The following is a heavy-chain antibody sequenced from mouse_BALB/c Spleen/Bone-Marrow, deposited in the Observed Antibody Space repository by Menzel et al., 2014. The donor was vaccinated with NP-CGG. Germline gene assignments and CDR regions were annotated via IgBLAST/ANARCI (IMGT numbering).Heavy chain of an antibody. CDR1: GFTFTDYY. J-gene: IGHJ2*01. Sequence: EVMLVESGGGLVQPGGSLRLSCAPSGFTFTDYYMDWVRQPPGKALEWLGFIRNKANGYTTEYSASVKGPFTISRDNSQNILYLQMNTLRAEDSATYYCARDKGRVFFDYWGQGTTLTVSS. CDR3: ARDKGRVFFDY. CDR2: IRNKANGYTT. V-gene: IGHV7-3*02.